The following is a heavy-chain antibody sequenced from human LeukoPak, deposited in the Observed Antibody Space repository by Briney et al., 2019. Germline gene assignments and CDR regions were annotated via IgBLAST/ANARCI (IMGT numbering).Heavy chain of an antibody. CDR3: AKDLSASCYTPLDS. CDR2: ISGSDGST. D-gene: IGHD2-2*02. J-gene: IGHJ4*02. V-gene: IGHV3-23*01. CDR1: GFTFSSSA. Sequence: GGSLRLSCAASGFTFSSSAMSWVRQAPGKGLEWVSVISGSDGSTYYADSVKGRFTISRDNSQNTLDLQMSSLRAEDTAIYYCAKDLSASCYTPLDSWGQGTLVTVSS.